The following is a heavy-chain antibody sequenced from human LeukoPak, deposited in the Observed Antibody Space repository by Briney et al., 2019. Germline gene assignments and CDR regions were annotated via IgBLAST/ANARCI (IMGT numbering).Heavy chain of an antibody. V-gene: IGHV1-69*04. D-gene: IGHD3-9*01. J-gene: IGHJ4*02. CDR1: GGTFSIYA. CDR3: ATAARRGAFRDILTGARPPFDY. Sequence: GASVKVSCKASGGTFSIYAISWVRQASGQGLEWMGRIIPILGIANYAQKFQGRVTITADKSTSTAYMELSSLRSEDTAVYYCATAARRGAFRDILTGARPPFDYWGQGTLVTVSS. CDR2: IIPILGIA.